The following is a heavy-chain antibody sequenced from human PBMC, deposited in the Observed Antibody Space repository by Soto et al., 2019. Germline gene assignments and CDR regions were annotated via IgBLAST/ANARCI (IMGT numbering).Heavy chain of an antibody. CDR2: ISSSSSYT. D-gene: IGHD2-21*02. Sequence: GGSLRLSYAASGFTFSSSWMHWVRQAPGKGLEWVSYISSSSSYTNYADSVKGRFTISRDNAKNSLYLQMNSLRAEDTAVYYCARDRGVTPGDDAFDIWGQGTMVTVSS. V-gene: IGHV3-21*05. J-gene: IGHJ3*02. CDR3: ARDRGVTPGDDAFDI. CDR1: GFTFSSSW.